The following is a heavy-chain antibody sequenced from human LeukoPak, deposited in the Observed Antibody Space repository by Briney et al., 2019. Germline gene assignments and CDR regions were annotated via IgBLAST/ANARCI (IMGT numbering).Heavy chain of an antibody. J-gene: IGHJ4*02. Sequence: GGSLRLSCAASGFTFSSYAISWVRQAPGKGLEWVSTISSNGGSSHYADSVQGRFTISRDNSKNTLYLQVNSLRAEDTAVYYCEMTTDYWGQGTLVTVSS. D-gene: IGHD4-17*01. V-gene: IGHV3-23*01. CDR2: ISSNGGSS. CDR3: EMTTDY. CDR1: GFTFSSYA.